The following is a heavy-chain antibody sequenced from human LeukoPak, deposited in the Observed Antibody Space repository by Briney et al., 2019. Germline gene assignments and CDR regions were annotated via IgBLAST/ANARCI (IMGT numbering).Heavy chain of an antibody. CDR2: ISGSGGST. CDR3: ARDLSKAAAGTFDY. J-gene: IGHJ4*02. Sequence: GGSLRLSCAASGFTFSSYAMSWVRQAPGKGLEWVSAISGSGGSTYYADSVKGRFTISRDNAKNSLYLQMNSLRAEDTAVYYCARDLSKAAAGTFDYWGQGTLVTVSS. CDR1: GFTFSSYA. D-gene: IGHD6-13*01. V-gene: IGHV3-23*01.